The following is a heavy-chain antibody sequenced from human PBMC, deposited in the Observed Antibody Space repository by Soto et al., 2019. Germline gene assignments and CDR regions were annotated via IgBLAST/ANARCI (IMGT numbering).Heavy chain of an antibody. CDR1: GGSISSSNW. V-gene: IGHV4-4*02. J-gene: IGHJ5*02. CDR2: IYHSGST. CDR3: ARDEGSGSYYWGAWFDP. D-gene: IGHD3-10*01. Sequence: SETLSLTCAVSGGSISSSNWWSWVRQPPGKGLEWIGEIYHSGSTNYNPSLKSRVTIPVDKSKNQFSLKLSSVTAADTAVYYCARDEGSGSYYWGAWFDPWGQGTLVTVSS.